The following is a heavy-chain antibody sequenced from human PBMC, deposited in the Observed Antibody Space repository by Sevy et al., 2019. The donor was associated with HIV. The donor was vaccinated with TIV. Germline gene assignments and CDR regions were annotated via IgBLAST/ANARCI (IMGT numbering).Heavy chain of an antibody. J-gene: IGHJ5*02. Sequence: SETLSLTCTVSGGSISSYYWSWIRQPPGKGLEWIGYIYYSGSTNYNPSLKSRVTISVDTSKNQFSLKLSSVSAADTAVYYCARATSRDGYNLNWFDHWGQGTLVIVSS. CDR1: GGSISSYY. CDR2: IYYSGST. CDR3: ARATSRDGYNLNWFDH. D-gene: IGHD5-12*01. V-gene: IGHV4-59*01.